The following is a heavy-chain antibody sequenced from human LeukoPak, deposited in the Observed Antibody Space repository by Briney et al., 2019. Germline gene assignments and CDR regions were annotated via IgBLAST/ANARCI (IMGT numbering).Heavy chain of an antibody. V-gene: IGHV3-21*01. Sequence: GGSLRLSCAASGFTFSSYSMNWVRQAPGKGLEWVSSISSSSSYIYYADSVKGRFTISRDNAKNSLYLQMNSLRAEDTAVYYCARLCSGGSSAAFDIWGQGTMVTVSS. CDR2: ISSSSSYI. CDR1: GFTFSSYS. D-gene: IGHD2-15*01. CDR3: ARLCSGGSSAAFDI. J-gene: IGHJ3*02.